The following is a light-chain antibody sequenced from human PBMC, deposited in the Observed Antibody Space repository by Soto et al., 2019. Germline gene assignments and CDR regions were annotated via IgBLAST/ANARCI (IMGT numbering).Light chain of an antibody. J-gene: IGKJ5*01. CDR3: QQRSNWPIT. Sequence: DIQMTQSPPTLSASVGDRVTITCRASQSISSWLAWYQQKPGKAPKLLIYDASSLESGVPSRFSGSGSGTEFPLTISSLEPEDFAVYYCQQRSNWPITFGQGTRLE. CDR1: QSISSW. V-gene: IGKV1-5*01. CDR2: DAS.